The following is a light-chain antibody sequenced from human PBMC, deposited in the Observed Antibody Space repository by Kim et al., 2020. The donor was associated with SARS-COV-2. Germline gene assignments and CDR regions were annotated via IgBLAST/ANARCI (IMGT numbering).Light chain of an antibody. J-gene: IGKJ5*01. CDR2: GAS. CDR1: QSVSSNY. V-gene: IGKV3-20*01. CDR3: HQYGNSPPIT. Sequence: EIVLTQSPGTLSLSPGERATLSCRASQSVSSNYLAWYQQKPGQAPRYLIYGASSRATGIPDRFSGSGSGTDFTLTISRLEPEDFAVYYCHQYGNSPPITFGRETRLEIK.